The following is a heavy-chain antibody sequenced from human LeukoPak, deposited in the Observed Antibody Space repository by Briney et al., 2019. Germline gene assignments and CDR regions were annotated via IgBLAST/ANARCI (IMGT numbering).Heavy chain of an antibody. CDR3: AREQRRGIAAAAELDY. Sequence: PSETLSLTCTVSGGSISSYYWSWNRQPPGKGLEWIGYIYYSGSTNYNPSLKSRVTISVDTSKNQFSLKLSSVTAADTAVYYCAREQRRGIAAAAELDYWGQGTLVTVTS. CDR2: IYYSGST. V-gene: IGHV4-59*01. J-gene: IGHJ4*02. D-gene: IGHD6-13*01. CDR1: GGSISSYY.